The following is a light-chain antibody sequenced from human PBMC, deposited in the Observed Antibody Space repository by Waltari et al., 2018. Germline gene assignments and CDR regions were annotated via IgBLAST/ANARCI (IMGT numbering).Light chain of an antibody. Sequence: DIQLTQSPSFLSASVGDRVTITCRASQGINIYLAWYQQKPGKAPKLLIYAASTLQSGVPSRFSGSGSGTEFTLTISSLQAEDVAVYYCQQFYSTPYTFGQGTKLEI. CDR3: QQFYSTPYT. J-gene: IGKJ2*01. CDR1: QGINIY. V-gene: IGKV1-9*01. CDR2: AAS.